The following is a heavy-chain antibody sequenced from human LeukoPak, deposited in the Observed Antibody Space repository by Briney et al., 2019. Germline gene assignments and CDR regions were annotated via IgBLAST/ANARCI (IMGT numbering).Heavy chain of an antibody. D-gene: IGHD6-13*01. CDR1: GFTFSSYA. CDR2: ISGSGGST. J-gene: IGHJ4*02. CDR3: AKESGFYSSSPPDY. V-gene: IGHV3-23*01. Sequence: GGSLRLSCAASGFTFSSYAMSWVRQAPGKGLEWVSAISGSGGSTYYADSVKGRFTTSRDNSKNTLYLQMNSLRADDTAIYYCAKESGFYSSSPPDYWGQGTLVTVSS.